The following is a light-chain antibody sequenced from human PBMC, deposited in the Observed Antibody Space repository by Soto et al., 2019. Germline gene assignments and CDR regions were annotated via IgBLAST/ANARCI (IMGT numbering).Light chain of an antibody. CDR1: SSNIGAGYE. V-gene: IGLV1-40*01. Sequence: QSVLTQPPSVSGAPGQRVTISCTGSSSNIGAGYEVHWYQHLPGKAPKLLIYGNTNRPSGVPDRFSGSKSGTSASLAITGLQAEDEADYYCQSYDSSLSASYVVGGGTKLTVL. CDR2: GNT. J-gene: IGLJ2*01. CDR3: QSYDSSLSASYV.